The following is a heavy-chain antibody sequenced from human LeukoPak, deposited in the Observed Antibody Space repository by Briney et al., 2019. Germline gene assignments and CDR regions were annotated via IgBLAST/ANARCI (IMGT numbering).Heavy chain of an antibody. V-gene: IGHV1-18*01. CDR2: INAYNGNT. D-gene: IGHD5-18*01. J-gene: IGHJ4*02. CDR3: AIYGDGDSSCDY. Sequence: ASVKVSCKASGYTFTSYGISWVRQAPGQGLEWMGWINAYNGNTYYAQKLQGRVTMTTDTSTSTAYMELRSLRSDDTAVYYCAIYGDGDSSCDYWAQGTLVIVTS. CDR1: GYTFTSYG.